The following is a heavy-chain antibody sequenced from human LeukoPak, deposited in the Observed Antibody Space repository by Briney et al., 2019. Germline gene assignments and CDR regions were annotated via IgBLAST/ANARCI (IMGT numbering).Heavy chain of an antibody. CDR1: GFTFSNYW. CDR3: ARDVDWNYDL. D-gene: IGHD1-7*01. J-gene: IGHJ4*02. Sequence: GGSLRLSXVGSGFTFSNYWMNWVRQAPGKGLEWVANIKGSDKGHVDSVKGRFSVSRDDARNSLYLQMDSLRAEVTAVYYCARDVDWNYDLWGQGTVVRVSS. V-gene: IGHV3-7*01. CDR2: IKGSDK.